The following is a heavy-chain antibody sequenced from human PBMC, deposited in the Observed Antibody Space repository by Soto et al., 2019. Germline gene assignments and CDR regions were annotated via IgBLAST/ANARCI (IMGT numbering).Heavy chain of an antibody. CDR2: IYYSGST. CDR3: ARDLDYGDYVGAFDI. CDR1: GGSISSYY. D-gene: IGHD4-17*01. Sequence: PSETLSLTCTVSGGSISSYYWSWIRQPPGKGLEWIGYIYYSGSTNYNPSLKSRVTISVDTSKNQFSLKLSSVTAADTAVYYCARDLDYGDYVGAFDIWGQGTMVTVSS. J-gene: IGHJ3*02. V-gene: IGHV4-59*08.